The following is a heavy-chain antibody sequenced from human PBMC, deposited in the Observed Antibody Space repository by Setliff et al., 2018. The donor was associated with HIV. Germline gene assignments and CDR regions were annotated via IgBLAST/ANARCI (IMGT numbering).Heavy chain of an antibody. V-gene: IGHV4-4*07. Sequence: SETLSLTCTVSGGSMSAYYWNWIRQPAGKGLEWIGRIYSSGSTNYNPSLKSRVTMSVDTSKNQFSLSLRSVTAADTAVYYCARGRRGSGSFFPSWFDPWGQGTLVTVSS. D-gene: IGHD3-10*01. CDR1: GGSMSAYY. CDR2: IYSSGST. CDR3: ARGRRGSGSFFPSWFDP. J-gene: IGHJ5*02.